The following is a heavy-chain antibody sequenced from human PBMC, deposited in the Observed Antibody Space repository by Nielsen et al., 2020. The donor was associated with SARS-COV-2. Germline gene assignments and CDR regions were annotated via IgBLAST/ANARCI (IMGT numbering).Heavy chain of an antibody. CDR1: GFTFSSYG. CDR2: ISYDGSNK. Sequence: GESLKISCAASGFTFSSYGMHWVRQAPGKGLEWVAVISYDGSNKYYADSVKGRFTISRDNAKNSLYLQMNSLRAEDTAVYYCAREGNYGDYPFDYWGQGTLVTVSS. V-gene: IGHV3-30*03. J-gene: IGHJ4*02. CDR3: AREGNYGDYPFDY. D-gene: IGHD4-17*01.